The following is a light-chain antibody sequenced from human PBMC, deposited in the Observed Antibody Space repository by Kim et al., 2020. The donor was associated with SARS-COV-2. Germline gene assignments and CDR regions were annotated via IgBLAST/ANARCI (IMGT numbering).Light chain of an antibody. Sequence: ASVGDRVIITCQASQDVSKYLNWYQLKPGKAPKLLIYDASNLYTGVPSRFRGRGSGTRFSFTISSLQPEDIASYYCQQYDGLPPTFGGGTRVDIK. J-gene: IGKJ4*01. CDR3: QQYDGLPPT. V-gene: IGKV1-33*01. CDR2: DAS. CDR1: QDVSKY.